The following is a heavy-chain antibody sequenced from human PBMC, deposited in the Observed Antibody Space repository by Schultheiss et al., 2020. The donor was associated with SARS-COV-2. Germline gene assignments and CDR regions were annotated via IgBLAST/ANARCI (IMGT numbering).Heavy chain of an antibody. V-gene: IGHV4-31*03. CDR2: IYYSGST. CDR3: ARVGVDINWFDP. CDR1: GGSISSSSYY. J-gene: IGHJ5*02. D-gene: IGHD5-12*01. Sequence: SETLSLTCTVSGGSISSSSYYWGWIRQPPGKGLEWIGYIYYSGSTYYNPSLKSRVTISVDTSKNQFSLKLSSVTAADTAVYYCARVGVDINWFDPWGQGTLVTVSS.